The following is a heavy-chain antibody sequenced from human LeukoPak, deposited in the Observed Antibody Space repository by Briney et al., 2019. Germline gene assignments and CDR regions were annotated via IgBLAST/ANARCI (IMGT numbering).Heavy chain of an antibody. CDR2: ISYDGSNK. V-gene: IGHV3-30*04. D-gene: IGHD2-15*01. J-gene: IGHJ6*03. CDR1: GFTFSSYA. Sequence: GGSLRLSCAASGFTFSSYAMHWVRQAPGKGLEWVAVISYDGSNKYYADSVKGRFTISRDNSKNTLYLQMNSLRAEDTAVYYCARDSGYCSGGSCYEPLYYYYYMDVWGKGTTVTVSS. CDR3: ARDSGYCSGGSCYEPLYYYYYMDV.